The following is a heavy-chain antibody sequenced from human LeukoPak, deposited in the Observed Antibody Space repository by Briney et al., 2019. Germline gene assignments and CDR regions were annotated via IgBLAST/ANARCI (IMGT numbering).Heavy chain of an antibody. CDR3: AGAGTYYLDN. Sequence: SGTLSLICAVSGGSISSNWWSWVRQPPGKGLEWIGEIEDRGNTNYNPSLKSRVTISVDKSKNQFSLKLSSLTAADTAVYYCAGAGTYYLDNWGQGTLVTVSS. V-gene: IGHV4-4*02. CDR2: IEDRGNT. D-gene: IGHD3-10*01. J-gene: IGHJ4*02. CDR1: GGSISSNW.